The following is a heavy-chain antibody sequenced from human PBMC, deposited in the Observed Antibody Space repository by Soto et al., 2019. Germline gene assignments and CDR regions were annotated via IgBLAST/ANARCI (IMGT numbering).Heavy chain of an antibody. CDR1: CYTFTSYG. CDR3: ARGGGDCSSTSCYRGRYYYYGMDV. D-gene: IGHD2-2*01. J-gene: IGHJ6*02. Sequence: ATVTVSSKASCYTFTSYGISWVRQAPGQGLEWMGWINAGNGNTKYSQKFQGRVTITRDTSASTAYMELSSLRSEDTAVYYCARGGGDCSSTSCYRGRYYYYGMDVWGQGTTVTVSS. V-gene: IGHV1-3*01. CDR2: INAGNGNT.